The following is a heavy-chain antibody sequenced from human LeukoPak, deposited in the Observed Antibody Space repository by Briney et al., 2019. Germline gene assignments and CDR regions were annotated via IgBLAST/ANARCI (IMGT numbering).Heavy chain of an antibody. J-gene: IGHJ3*02. CDR1: GYTLTKLS. D-gene: IGHD3-22*01. Sequence: GASVKVASKVSGYTLTKLSMHWVRQAPGKGLEWMGGFDPEDGETIYAQKFQGRVTMTEDTSTDTAYMELSSLRSEDTAVYYCATESSGYSRADAFDIWGQGTMVTVSS. CDR2: FDPEDGET. CDR3: ATESSGYSRADAFDI. V-gene: IGHV1-24*01.